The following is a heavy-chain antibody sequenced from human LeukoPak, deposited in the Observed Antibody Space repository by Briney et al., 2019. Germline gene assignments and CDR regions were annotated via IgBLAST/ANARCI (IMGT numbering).Heavy chain of an antibody. CDR2: IIPILGTA. J-gene: IGHJ3*02. V-gene: IGHV1-69*13. CDR3: ARDRVYYDSSGYYPDAFDI. CDR1: GYSFTSYY. D-gene: IGHD3-22*01. Sequence: SVKVSCKASGYSFTSYYMHWVRQAPGQGLEWMGGIIPILGTANYAQKFQGRVTITADESTSTAYMELSSLRSEDTAVYYCARDRVYYDSSGYYPDAFDIWGQGTMVTVSS.